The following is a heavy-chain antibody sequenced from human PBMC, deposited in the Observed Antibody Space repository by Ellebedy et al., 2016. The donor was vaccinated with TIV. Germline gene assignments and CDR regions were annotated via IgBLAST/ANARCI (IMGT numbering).Heavy chain of an antibody. CDR2: VAERDGRT. J-gene: IGHJ4*01. CDR1: GFTFSDYV. V-gene: IGHV3-23*01. Sequence: PGGSLRLSCAASGFTFSDYVMAWVRQVPGKGLEWVSAVAERDGRTFYADSVKGRFSISRDNFQNTLFLHMHSLAAGDTAIYYCTKRADNLRFFDFWGHGTLVTVSS. CDR3: TKRADNLRFFDF. D-gene: IGHD1-1*01.